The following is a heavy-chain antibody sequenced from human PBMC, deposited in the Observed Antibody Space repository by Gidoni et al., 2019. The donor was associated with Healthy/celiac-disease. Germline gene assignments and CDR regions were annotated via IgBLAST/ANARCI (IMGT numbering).Heavy chain of an antibody. Sequence: QVQLVESGGGLVKPGGSLRLSCAASGFTFSDYYMSWIRQAPGKGLEWVSYISSSSSYTNYADSVKGRFTISRDNAKNSLYLQMNSLRAEDTAVYYCARQYYDFWSGYSQIDYWGQGTLVTVSS. D-gene: IGHD3-3*01. CDR2: ISSSSSYT. CDR1: GFTFSDYY. CDR3: ARQYYDFWSGYSQIDY. J-gene: IGHJ4*02. V-gene: IGHV3-11*06.